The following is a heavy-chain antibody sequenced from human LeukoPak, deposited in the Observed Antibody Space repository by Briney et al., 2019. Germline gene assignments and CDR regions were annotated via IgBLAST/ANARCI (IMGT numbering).Heavy chain of an antibody. CDR3: ARGAPDALAVEYNWLDP. J-gene: IGHJ5*02. Sequence: SETLPLTCTVSRGSISGYYWSWIRQPAGKGLEWIGRIHITQTTNYNPSLESRVTMSVDPSKNQFSLRLRSVTAADAAVYYCARGAPDALAVEYNWLDPWGQGTLVTVSS. CDR1: RGSISGYY. D-gene: IGHD2-15*01. V-gene: IGHV4-4*07. CDR2: IHITQTT.